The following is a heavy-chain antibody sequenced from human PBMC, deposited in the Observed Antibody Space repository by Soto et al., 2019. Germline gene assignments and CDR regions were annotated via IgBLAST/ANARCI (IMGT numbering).Heavy chain of an antibody. V-gene: IGHV1-2*04. CDR3: ARDFSWIQPPYDYFYFGMDV. Sequence: ASVKVSCKASGFTFTGYYIHWVRQAPGQGLEWMGWINPNSGGTNYAQRFQGLVTMTRDTSITTAYMELSRLRSDDTAAYYCARDFSWIQPPYDYFYFGMDVWGQGTTVTVSS. CDR1: GFTFTGYY. J-gene: IGHJ6*01. D-gene: IGHD5-18*01. CDR2: INPNSGGT.